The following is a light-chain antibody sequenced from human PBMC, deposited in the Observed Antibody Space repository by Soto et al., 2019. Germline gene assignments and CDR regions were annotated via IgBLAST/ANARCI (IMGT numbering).Light chain of an antibody. CDR1: QSLSGSY. V-gene: IGKV3-20*01. CDR3: QQYVTSPRT. Sequence: EIVLTQSPGTLSLSPGERATLSCRASQSLSGSYLAWYQQKPGQAPSLLIYGASNRATGIPDRFSGSGSGTDFTLTISRLEPGDFAVYYCQQYVTSPRTFGQGTKVDIK. J-gene: IGKJ1*01. CDR2: GAS.